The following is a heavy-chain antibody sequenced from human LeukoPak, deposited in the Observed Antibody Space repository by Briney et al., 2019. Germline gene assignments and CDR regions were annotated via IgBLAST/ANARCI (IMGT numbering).Heavy chain of an antibody. V-gene: IGHV3-30-3*01. CDR2: ISYDGNNK. J-gene: IGHJ3*02. Sequence: PGGSLRLSCAASGFTFSDCAMHWVRQAPGKGLEWVALISYDGNNKYYTDSVKGRFIISRDNSKNILYLQMNSLRAEDTAVYFCARDPKGGFSYGWGAFDIWGQGTMVTVSS. D-gene: IGHD5-18*01. CDR3: ARDPKGGFSYGWGAFDI. CDR1: GFTFSDCA.